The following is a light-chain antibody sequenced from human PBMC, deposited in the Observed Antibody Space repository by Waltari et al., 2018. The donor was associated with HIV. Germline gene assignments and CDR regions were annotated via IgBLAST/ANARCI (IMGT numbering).Light chain of an antibody. CDR2: KDN. J-gene: IGLJ2*01. CDR1: ALPNQD. V-gene: IGLV3-25*03. Sequence: SYELTQPPSVSVSPGPTARITCSGDALPNQDAYWYKQKPGQAPVLVIYKDNERPSGIPERISGSSSGTTVTLTISGVQAEDEADYYCQSADSSGTVVFGGGTKLTVL. CDR3: QSADSSGTVV.